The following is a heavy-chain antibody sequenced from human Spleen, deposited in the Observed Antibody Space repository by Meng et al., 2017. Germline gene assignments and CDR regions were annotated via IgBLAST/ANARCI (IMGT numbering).Heavy chain of an antibody. D-gene: IGHD3-22*01. V-gene: IGHV1-8*01. CDR2: MNPNSGNT. CDR3: ARGRAIFSSGYYHVVNY. J-gene: IGHJ4*02. CDR1: GYTFTSYD. Sequence: ASVKVSCKASGYTFTSYDINWVRQATGQGLEWMGWMNPNSGNTGYAQKFQGRVTMTRNTSISTAYMELSSLRSEDTAVYYCARGRAIFSSGYYHVVNYWGQGPLVTVSS.